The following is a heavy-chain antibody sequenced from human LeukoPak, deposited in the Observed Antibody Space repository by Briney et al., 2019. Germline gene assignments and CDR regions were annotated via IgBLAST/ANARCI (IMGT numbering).Heavy chain of an antibody. J-gene: IGHJ4*02. CDR2: ISYDGSNK. CDR3: AKDQYSSGWYSDY. Sequence: PGGSLRLSCAASGFTFSSYGMHWVRQAPCKGLEWVAVISYDGSNKYYADSVKGRFTISRDNSKNTLYLQMNSLRAEDTAVYYCAKDQYSSGWYSDYWGQGTLVTVSS. CDR1: GFTFSSYG. V-gene: IGHV3-30*18. D-gene: IGHD6-19*01.